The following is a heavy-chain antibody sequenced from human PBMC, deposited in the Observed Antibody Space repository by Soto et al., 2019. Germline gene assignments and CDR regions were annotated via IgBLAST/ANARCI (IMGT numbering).Heavy chain of an antibody. CDR1: GYTFTSYY. J-gene: IGHJ4*02. CDR2: INPSGGST. V-gene: IGHV1-46*03. Sequence: ASVKVSCKASGYTFTSYYMHWVRQAPGQGLEWMGIINPSGGSTSYAQKFQGRVTMTRDTSTSTVYMELSSLRSEDTAVYYCARDLPPVRDSSSVPAIDYWGQGTLVTVSS. CDR3: ARDLPPVRDSSSVPAIDY. D-gene: IGHD6-6*01.